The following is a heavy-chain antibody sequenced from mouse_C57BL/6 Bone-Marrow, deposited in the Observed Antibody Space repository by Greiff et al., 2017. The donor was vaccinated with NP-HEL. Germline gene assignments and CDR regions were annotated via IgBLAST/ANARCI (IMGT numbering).Heavy chain of an antibody. CDR2: IYWDDDK. CDR3: ARIYDGHYGCAY. CDR1: GFSLSTSGMG. V-gene: IGHV8-12*01. D-gene: IGHD2-3*01. J-gene: IGHJ3*01. Sequence: QVTLKVSGPGILQSSQTLSLTCSFSGFSLSTSGMGVSWIRPPSGKGLEWLAHIYWDDDKRYNPSLKSRPTLSKDTSINQVFLKITSVDTADTATYYGARIYDGHYGCAYWGQGTLVTVSA.